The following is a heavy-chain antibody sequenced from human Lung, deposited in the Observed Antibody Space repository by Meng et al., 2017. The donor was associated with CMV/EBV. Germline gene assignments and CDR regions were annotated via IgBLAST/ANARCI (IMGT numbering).Heavy chain of an antibody. CDR1: GGSISSSNW. V-gene: IGHV4-4*03. Sequence: HAHLQESGPGLVKPPGTLSLTCAVSGGSISSSNWWSWVRQPPWKGLEWIGEIYHSGSTNYNPSLKSRVTISVDKSKNQFSLKLSSVTAADTAVYYCASFPPPGKQWLVTDYWGQGTLVTVSS. J-gene: IGHJ4*02. D-gene: IGHD6-19*01. CDR2: IYHSGST. CDR3: ASFPPPGKQWLVTDY.